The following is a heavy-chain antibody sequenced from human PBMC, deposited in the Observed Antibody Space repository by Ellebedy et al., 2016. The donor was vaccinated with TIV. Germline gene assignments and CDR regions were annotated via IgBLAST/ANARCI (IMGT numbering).Heavy chain of an antibody. CDR2: ICSTCGST. CDR1: GFTFSTYS. D-gene: IGHD1-7*01. V-gene: IGHV3-48*02. Sequence: GESLKISXAASGFTFSTYSINWVRQAPGKGLEWVSYICSTCGSTHYADSVKGRFTISRDNAKNSLYLQMNSLRDEDTAGYYCAGLNYQVLRFDPWGQGTLVTVSS. CDR3: AGLNYQVLRFDP. J-gene: IGHJ5*02.